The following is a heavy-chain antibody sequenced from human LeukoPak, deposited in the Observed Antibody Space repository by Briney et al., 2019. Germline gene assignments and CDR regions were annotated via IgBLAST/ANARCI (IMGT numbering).Heavy chain of an antibody. CDR2: ISGNGGST. D-gene: IGHD6-13*01. CDR1: GFTFSDYA. Sequence: GGSLRLSCAASGFTFSDYAMTWVRQGPGKGLEWVSIISGNGGSTYYADSVKGRFTISRDNSKNTLYLQMNSLRAEDTAIYYCAKDLQGSSWYSPDQWGQGTLVTVSS. V-gene: IGHV3-23*01. CDR3: AKDLQGSSWYSPDQ. J-gene: IGHJ4*02.